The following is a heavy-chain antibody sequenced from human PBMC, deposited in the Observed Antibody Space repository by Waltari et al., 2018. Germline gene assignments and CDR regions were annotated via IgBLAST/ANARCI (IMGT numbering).Heavy chain of an antibody. J-gene: IGHJ4*02. CDR3: AREVTKVELGRRLPHFFDS. D-gene: IGHD7-27*01. V-gene: IGHV4-61*02. CDR2: FYSSEYI. CDR1: GDSITSNSFY. Sequence: QVQLQESGPGLVKPSQTLSLTSTVSGDSITSNSFYWTWVRQPAGKGLEWIGRFYSSEYINYNPSLKSRVTISRDTSKKQFFLKLTSVTAADTAFYYCAREVTKVELGRRLPHFFDSWGQGTLVTVSS.